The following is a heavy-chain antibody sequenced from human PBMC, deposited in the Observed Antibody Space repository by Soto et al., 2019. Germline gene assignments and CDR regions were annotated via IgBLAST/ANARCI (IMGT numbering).Heavy chain of an antibody. V-gene: IGHV1-69*01. D-gene: IGHD2-2*01. Sequence: QVQLVQSGAEVQKPGSSVKVSCKACGGTFSSYPISWVRQAPGQGLEWMGGIIPISGTANYAQKFQGRVTITADESTSTAYMELSSLRSEDTAVYYCARSQGSSTSLEIYYYYYYGMDVWGQGTTVTVSS. CDR3: ARSQGSSTSLEIYYYYYYGMDV. CDR1: GGTFSSYP. CDR2: IIPISGTA. J-gene: IGHJ6*02.